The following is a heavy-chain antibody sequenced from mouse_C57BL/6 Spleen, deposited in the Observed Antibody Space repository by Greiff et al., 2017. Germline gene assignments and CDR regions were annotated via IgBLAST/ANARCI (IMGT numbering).Heavy chain of an antibody. D-gene: IGHD2-3*01. J-gene: IGHJ2*01. Sequence: QVQLQQSGAELARPGASVKLSCKASGYTFTSYGISWVKQRPGQGLEWIGEIYPRSGNTYYNEKFKGKATLTADKSSSTAYMELRSLTSEDSAVYFCARRIYDGSYFDYWGQGTTLTVSS. CDR2: IYPRSGNT. V-gene: IGHV1-81*01. CDR1: GYTFTSYG. CDR3: ARRIYDGSYFDY.